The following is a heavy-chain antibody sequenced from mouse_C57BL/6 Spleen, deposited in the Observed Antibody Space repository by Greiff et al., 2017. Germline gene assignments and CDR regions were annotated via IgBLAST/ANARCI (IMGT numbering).Heavy chain of an antibody. CDR3: ASYNDHGSSAMDY. J-gene: IGHJ4*01. CDR1: GFTFTGYW. Sequence: VQLLQPGADFVLPGASVKLSCKASGFTFTGYWMPWVKQSPGQGLEWIGKIDPSDSSTNYIHTLKGNFTLTGDKAYSTLYLQLSSLTSEDTAVYYCASYNDHGSSAMDYWGQGTTVTVSS. V-gene: IGHV1-69*01. CDR2: IDPSDSST.